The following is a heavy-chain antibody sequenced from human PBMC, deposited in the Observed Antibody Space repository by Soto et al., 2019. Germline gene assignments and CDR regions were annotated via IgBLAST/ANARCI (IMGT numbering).Heavy chain of an antibody. V-gene: IGHV1-69*15. CDR3: TKDGGPERYFGPRFDP. J-gene: IGHJ5*02. D-gene: IGHD1-26*01. CDR2: IIPILGTR. CDR1: GGTFSNYA. Sequence: QVQLVQSGAEVKKPGSSVKVSCKASGGTFSNYAITWVRQAPGQGLEWLGRIIPILGTRDYAQKFQGGVTITVDDSTTHGYLQLRGKRSYGTAVYCCTKDGGPERYFGPRFDPWCEGTLVNVST.